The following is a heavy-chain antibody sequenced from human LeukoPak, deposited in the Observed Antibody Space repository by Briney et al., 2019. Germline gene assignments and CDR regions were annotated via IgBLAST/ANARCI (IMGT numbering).Heavy chain of an antibody. CDR3: AKDFYGSGSYFSLTSFDS. CDR2: ISSSSSYI. CDR1: GFTFSSYS. V-gene: IGHV3-21*04. D-gene: IGHD3-10*01. J-gene: IGHJ4*02. Sequence: PGGSLRLSCAASGFTFSSYSMNWVRQAPGKGLEWVSSISSSSSYIYYADSVKGRFTISRDNSKSTLYLQMNSLRAEDTAVYYCAKDFYGSGSYFSLTSFDSWGQGTLVTVSS.